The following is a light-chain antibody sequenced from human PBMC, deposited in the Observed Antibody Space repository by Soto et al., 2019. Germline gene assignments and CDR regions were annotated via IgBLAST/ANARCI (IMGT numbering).Light chain of an antibody. V-gene: IGKV1-5*01. CDR3: QQYNIYSPWT. CDR1: QSVNKW. J-gene: IGKJ1*01. Sequence: DIQMTQSPSTLSASVGDRVTITCRASQSVNKWLAWFQQKPGKVPKLLIFDASTLQTGVPSRFGGGRSGTDITLTISGLQPDDFSTYCCQQYNIYSPWTFGPETQVEI. CDR2: DAS.